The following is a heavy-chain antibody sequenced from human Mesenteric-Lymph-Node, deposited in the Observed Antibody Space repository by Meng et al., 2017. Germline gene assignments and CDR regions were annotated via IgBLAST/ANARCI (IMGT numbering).Heavy chain of an antibody. J-gene: IGHJ5*02. CDR2: IYYSGST. Sequence: GSLRLSCTVSGGSISSYYWSWIRQPPGKGLEWIGYIYYSGSTNYNPSLKSRVTISLDTSKNQFSLKLNSVSAADTAVYFCARHPRVKSSGNYRFDLWGQRTLVTVSS. CDR1: GGSISSYY. D-gene: IGHD1-1*01. V-gene: IGHV4-59*08. CDR3: ARHPRVKSSGNYRFDL.